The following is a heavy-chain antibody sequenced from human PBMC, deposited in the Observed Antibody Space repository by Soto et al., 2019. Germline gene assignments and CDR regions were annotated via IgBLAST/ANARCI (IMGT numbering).Heavy chain of an antibody. CDR3: VRGGGDYKDRNGYLARH. CDR2: TKSDGSGT. J-gene: IGHJ4*02. Sequence: EVQLVESGGGLVQPGGSLRLSCVASGFTFSSYWMHWVRQAPGKEPLWVSRTKSDGSGTYYADSVQGRLTISRDNAKNTLYLQMNGLRAEETAVYYCVRGGGDYKDRNGYLARHWGQGTLVTVSS. CDR1: GFTFSSYW. V-gene: IGHV3-74*01. D-gene: IGHD5-18*01.